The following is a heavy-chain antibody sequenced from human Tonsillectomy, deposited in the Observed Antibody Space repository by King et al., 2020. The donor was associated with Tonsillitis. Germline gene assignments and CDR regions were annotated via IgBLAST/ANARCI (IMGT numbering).Heavy chain of an antibody. CDR3: ARETSYDVWSGYPNWFDP. Sequence: QLQESGPGLVKPSQTLSLTCNVSGGSISSGSYYWSWIRQPAGKGLEWIGRIYTSGSTNYNPSLKSRVTMSVATSTNQFSLKLSSVTAADTAVYYCARETSYDVWSGYPNWFDPWGQGTLVTVSS. V-gene: IGHV4-61*02. CDR2: IYTSGST. D-gene: IGHD3-3*01. J-gene: IGHJ5*02. CDR1: GGSISSGSYY.